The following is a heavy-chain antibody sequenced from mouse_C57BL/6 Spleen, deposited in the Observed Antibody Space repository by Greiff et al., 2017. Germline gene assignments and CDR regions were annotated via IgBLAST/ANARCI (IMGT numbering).Heavy chain of an antibody. CDR2: IDPSDSYT. CDR3: TRGDDYDVRWYFDV. D-gene: IGHD2-4*01. J-gene: IGHJ1*03. CDR1: GYTFTSYW. Sequence: VQLQQPGAELVRPGTSVKLSCKASGYTFTSYWMHWVKQRPGQGLEWIGVIDPSDSYTNYNQKFKGKATLTVDTSSSTAYMQLSSLTSEDSAVYYCTRGDDYDVRWYFDVWGTGTTVTVSS. V-gene: IGHV1-59*01.